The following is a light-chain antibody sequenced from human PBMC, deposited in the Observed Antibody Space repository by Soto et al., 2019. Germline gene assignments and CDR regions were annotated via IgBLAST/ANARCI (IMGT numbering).Light chain of an antibody. V-gene: IGKV3-15*01. CDR2: GAS. CDR3: QQYNNWPPYT. CDR1: QSVSSN. Sequence: DTVMTQSPATLSVSPGERATLSCRASQSVSSNLAWYQQKPGHAPRLLIYGASTRATGIPARFSGSGSGTEFTLTISSLQSEDFAVYYCQQYNNWPPYTFGQGTKLEIK. J-gene: IGKJ2*01.